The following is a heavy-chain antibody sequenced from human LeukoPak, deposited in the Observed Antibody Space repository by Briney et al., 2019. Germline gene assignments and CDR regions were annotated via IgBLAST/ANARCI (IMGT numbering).Heavy chain of an antibody. Sequence: PGGSLRLSCAASGFTFSSYGMSWVRQAPGKGLGWVSAISGSAVSTYYADSVKGRFTISRDNSKNTLYLQMNSLRAEDTAVYYCAKLAAKTSVVVPAATNPSYYFDYWGQGTLVTVSS. CDR1: GFTFSSYG. D-gene: IGHD2-2*01. CDR2: ISGSAVST. V-gene: IGHV3-23*01. CDR3: AKLAAKTSVVVPAATNPSYYFDY. J-gene: IGHJ4*02.